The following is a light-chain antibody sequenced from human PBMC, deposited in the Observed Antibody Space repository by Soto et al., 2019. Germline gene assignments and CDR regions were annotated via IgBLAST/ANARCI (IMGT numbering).Light chain of an antibody. CDR3: QQYNKWPLT. V-gene: IGKV3-15*01. Sequence: DIELTQSPGTLSLSPGKRATLSCRASQSISSSYLAWYQQRPGQAPRLLIYGASTRDSETPSRFSGSGSETEFTLTISSLQSEDFAVYYCQQYNKWPLTFGEGTKVDIK. CDR2: GAS. CDR1: QSISSSY. J-gene: IGKJ4*01.